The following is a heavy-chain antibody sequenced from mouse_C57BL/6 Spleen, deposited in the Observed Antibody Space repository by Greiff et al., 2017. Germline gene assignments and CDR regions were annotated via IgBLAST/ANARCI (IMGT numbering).Heavy chain of an antibody. CDR1: GYAFSSSW. CDR3: ARGWTGAMDY. D-gene: IGHD1-1*02. CDR2: IYPGDGDT. J-gene: IGHJ4*01. V-gene: IGHV1-82*01. Sequence: QVQLQQSGPELVKPGASVKISCKASGYAFSSSWMNWVKQRPGKGLEWIGRIYPGDGDTNYNGKFKGKATLTADKSSSTAYMQLSSLTSEDSAVYFYARGWTGAMDYWGQGTSVTVSA.